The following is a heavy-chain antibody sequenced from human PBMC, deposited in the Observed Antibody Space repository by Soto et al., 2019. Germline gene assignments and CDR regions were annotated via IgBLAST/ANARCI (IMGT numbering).Heavy chain of an antibody. CDR2: IYYSGST. J-gene: IGHJ3*02. V-gene: IGHV4-59*01. Sequence: PSETLSLTCTVSGGSISSYYWSWIRQPPGKGLEWIGYIYYSGSTNYNPSIKSRVTISVDTSKNQFSLKLSSVTAADTAVYYCAGTNENDMITFGGVIGPDAFDIWGQGTMVTVSS. D-gene: IGHD3-16*02. CDR3: AGTNENDMITFGGVIGPDAFDI. CDR1: GGSISSYY.